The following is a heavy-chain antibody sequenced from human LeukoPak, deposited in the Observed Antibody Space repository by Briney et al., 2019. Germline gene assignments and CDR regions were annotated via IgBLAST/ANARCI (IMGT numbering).Heavy chain of an antibody. Sequence: ASETLSLTCTVSGGSISSYYWNWIRQPPGKGLEWIGYIYYSGTTNYNPSLKSRVTISVDTSKNQFSLKLTSVTAADTAVYYCARESSTRVDYWGQGTLVTVSS. D-gene: IGHD2-2*01. CDR1: GGSISSYY. CDR2: IYYSGTT. CDR3: ARESSTRVDY. V-gene: IGHV4-59*01. J-gene: IGHJ4*02.